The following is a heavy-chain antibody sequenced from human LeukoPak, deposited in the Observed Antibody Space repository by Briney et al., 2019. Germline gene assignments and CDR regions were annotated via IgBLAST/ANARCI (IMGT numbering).Heavy chain of an antibody. CDR3: ARHVGRWGFDY. V-gene: IGHV4-59*08. CDR2: IHYPGNI. J-gene: IGHJ4*02. Sequence: PSESLSLTCTVSGGSISGFYWSWIRQPPGKGLEWIGNIHYPGNIKYNLSLKSRVTISVDMPKNQSSLKLSSVIAADTAVYYCARHVGRWGFDYWGRGTLVTVSS. D-gene: IGHD4-23*01. CDR1: GGSISGFY.